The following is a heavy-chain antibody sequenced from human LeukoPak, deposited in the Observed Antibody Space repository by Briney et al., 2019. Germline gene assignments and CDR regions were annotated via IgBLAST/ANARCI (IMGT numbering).Heavy chain of an antibody. Sequence: PSETLSLTCAVYGGSFSDYYWSWIRQPPGKGLEWIGEINHSGSTNYNPSLKSRVTISVDTSKNQFSLKLSSVTAADTAVYYCAREDRVWGSYRPMAFDYWGQGTLVTVSS. CDR1: GGSFSDYY. V-gene: IGHV4-34*01. CDR2: INHSGST. J-gene: IGHJ4*02. D-gene: IGHD3-16*02. CDR3: AREDRVWGSYRPMAFDY.